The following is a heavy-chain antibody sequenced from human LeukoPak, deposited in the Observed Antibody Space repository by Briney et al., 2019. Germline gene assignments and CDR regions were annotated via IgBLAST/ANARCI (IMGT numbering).Heavy chain of an antibody. V-gene: IGHV1-46*02. D-gene: IGHD6-6*01. CDR1: GYTFNSYY. Sequence: ASVKVSCKASGYTFNSYYMHWVRQAPGQGLEWMGIINPSGDGTSYAQKFQGRVTMTRDTSTSTVYMELSSLRSEDTAVYYCAKSGSGELGFDYWGQGTLVTVSS. CDR3: AKSGSGELGFDY. J-gene: IGHJ4*02. CDR2: INPSGDGT.